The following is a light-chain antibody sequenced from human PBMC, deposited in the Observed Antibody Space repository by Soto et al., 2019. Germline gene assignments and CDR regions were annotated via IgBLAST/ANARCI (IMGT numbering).Light chain of an antibody. CDR2: GAS. CDR1: QSLRATY. V-gene: IGKV3-20*01. J-gene: IGKJ2*03. Sequence: EVVLTQSPDTLSLSPGETATLSCRASQSLRATYVAWYQQRPGQAPRLLIYGASFRATGIPARFSGRGSGTDFTLSISRLEPEDFAVYFCQQYGRSPYSFGPGTKLEIK. CDR3: QQYGRSPYS.